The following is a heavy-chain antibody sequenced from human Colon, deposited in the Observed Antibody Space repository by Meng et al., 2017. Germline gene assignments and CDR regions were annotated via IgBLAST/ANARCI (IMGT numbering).Heavy chain of an antibody. CDR2: VYHRGDT. CDR1: GDSISSDIW. J-gene: IGHJ4*02. Sequence: QVQLKESGPGLVKPSGTLSLTCPVSGDSISSDIWWSWVRQPPGKGLEWIGEVYHRGDTNYNPSLKSRVDISVDKSKNQFYLSLFSVTAADTAVYYCGRDQGRELINHWGQGTLVTVSS. CDR3: GRDQGRELINH. V-gene: IGHV4-4*02. D-gene: IGHD1-7*01.